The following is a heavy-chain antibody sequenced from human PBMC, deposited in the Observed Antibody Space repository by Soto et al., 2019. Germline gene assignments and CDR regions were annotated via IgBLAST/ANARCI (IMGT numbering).Heavy chain of an antibody. CDR1: GFTFSSYG. Sequence: QVQLVESGGGVVQPGRSLRLSCAASGFTFSSYGMHWVRQAPGKGLEWVAVISYDGSNKYYADSVKGRVTISRDNSKNTLYLQMNSLRAEGTAVYYCAKESLSGVVINGGFGYWGQGTLVTVSS. V-gene: IGHV3-30*18. J-gene: IGHJ4*02. D-gene: IGHD3-3*01. CDR3: AKESLSGVVINGGFGY. CDR2: ISYDGSNK.